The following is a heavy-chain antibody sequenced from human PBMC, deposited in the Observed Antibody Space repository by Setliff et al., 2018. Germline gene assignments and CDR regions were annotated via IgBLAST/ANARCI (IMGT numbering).Heavy chain of an antibody. CDR2: INTDTGNP. V-gene: IGHV7-4-1*02. Sequence: GASVKVSCKASGYTFNNYAINWVRQAPGQGREWMGWINTDTGNPTSAQGFTGRFVFSLDTSVSTAYLQISSLKAEDTGVYYCSRETWYDEGYSYMDVWGQGTAVTVSS. CDR3: SRETWYDEGYSYMDV. J-gene: IGHJ6*03. D-gene: IGHD1-1*01. CDR1: GYTFNNYA.